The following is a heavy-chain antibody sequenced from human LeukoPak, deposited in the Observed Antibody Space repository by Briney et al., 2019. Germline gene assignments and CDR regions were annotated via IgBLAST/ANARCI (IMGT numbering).Heavy chain of an antibody. J-gene: IGHJ4*02. V-gene: IGHV3-21*01. Sequence: GGSLRLSCAACGFTFSLYSAKCAREAPGEGLEWVSSISSSSSYIYYADSVKGRFTIYRDNAKNSLYLQMNSLRAEDTAVYYCARGDYGDYKPFDYWGQGTLATVSS. D-gene: IGHD4-17*01. CDR1: GFTFSLYS. CDR2: ISSSSSYI. CDR3: ARGDYGDYKPFDY.